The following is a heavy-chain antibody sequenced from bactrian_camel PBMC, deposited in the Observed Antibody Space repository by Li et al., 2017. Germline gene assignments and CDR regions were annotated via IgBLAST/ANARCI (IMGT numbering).Heavy chain of an antibody. V-gene: IGHV3S55*01. CDR1: GHPYRTYC. Sequence: VQLVESGGGSVQTGGSLRLSCAVSGHPYRTYCAGWFRDTPGREREGVANIDEDGRTWYADSVKGRFTISKDNAKNTVYLQMNSLKSDDTALYYCATLSYYGGFECIYGGQGTQVTVS. CDR3: ATLSYYGGFECIY. CDR2: IDEDGRT. D-gene: IGHD4*01. J-gene: IGHJ4*01.